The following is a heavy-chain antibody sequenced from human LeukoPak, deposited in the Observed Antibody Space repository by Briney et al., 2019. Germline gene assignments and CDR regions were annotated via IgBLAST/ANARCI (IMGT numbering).Heavy chain of an antibody. V-gene: IGHV4-31*03. D-gene: IGHD5-12*01. CDR1: GGSISSGAYY. CDR2: IYYSGST. Sequence: SETLSLTCTVSGGSISSGAYYWSWIRQHPGKGLEWIGYIYYSGSTYYNPSLKSRVTISVDTSKNQFSLRLSSVTAADTAVYYCVSGNGYDFRYFDYWGQGTLVTVSS. J-gene: IGHJ4*02. CDR3: VSGNGYDFRYFDY.